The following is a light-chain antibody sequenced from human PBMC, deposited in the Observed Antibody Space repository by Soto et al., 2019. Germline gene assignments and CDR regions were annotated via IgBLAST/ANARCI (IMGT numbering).Light chain of an antibody. J-gene: IGKJ1*01. CDR1: QSVSTS. CDR2: GAS. CDR3: QQYNNWWT. Sequence: EIVMTQSPPTLSVSPGETATLSCRASQSVSTSLAWYQQKPGQAPRLLISGASTRATGVPARFSGSGSETEFTLTISSLQSEDFAVYYCQQYNNWWTFGQGTKVEIK. V-gene: IGKV3-15*01.